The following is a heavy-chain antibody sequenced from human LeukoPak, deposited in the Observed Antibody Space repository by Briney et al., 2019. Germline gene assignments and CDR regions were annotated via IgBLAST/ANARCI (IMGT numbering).Heavy chain of an antibody. V-gene: IGHV4-59*12. CDR2: INYSGGT. D-gene: IGHD3-22*01. CDR3: ARGLDDDSSGYSDY. Sequence: SETLSLTCIVSGGSISSYYWSWIRQPPGKGLEWIGHINYSGGTKYNPSLKSRVTISVDTSKNQFSLKLSSVTAADTAVYYCARGLDDDSSGYSDYWGQGTLVTVSS. J-gene: IGHJ4*02. CDR1: GGSISSYY.